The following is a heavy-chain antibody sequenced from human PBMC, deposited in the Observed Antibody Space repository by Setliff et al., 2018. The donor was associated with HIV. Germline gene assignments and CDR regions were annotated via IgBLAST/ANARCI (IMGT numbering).Heavy chain of an antibody. CDR1: GFTFSGFA. CDR3: ARAYNVYDYRFDSSGYDY. CDR2: ISYDGSES. D-gene: IGHD3-22*01. Sequence: GGSLRLSCGASGFTFSGFAMNWVRHAPGKGLEWVAVISYDGSESYYVDSVKGRFIASTDNAKNSLFLEMNSLKAEDTAVYYCARAYNVYDYRFDSSGYDYWGQGTLVTVSS. V-gene: IGHV3-30*03. J-gene: IGHJ4*02.